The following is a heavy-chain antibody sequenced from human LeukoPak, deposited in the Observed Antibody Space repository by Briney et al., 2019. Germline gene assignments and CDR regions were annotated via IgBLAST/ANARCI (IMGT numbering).Heavy chain of an antibody. V-gene: IGHV7-4-1*02. CDR1: GYTFSGYY. J-gene: IGHJ6*04. CDR2: INTNTGNA. Sequence: ASVKVSCKASGYTFSGYYMHWVRQAPGQGLEWMGWINTNTGNAKYAQDFTGRFVFSLDTSVSTAYLQISSLKAEDTGVYYCARVESHGSLGVWGKGTTVTVSS. CDR3: ARVESHGSLGV. D-gene: IGHD1-1*01.